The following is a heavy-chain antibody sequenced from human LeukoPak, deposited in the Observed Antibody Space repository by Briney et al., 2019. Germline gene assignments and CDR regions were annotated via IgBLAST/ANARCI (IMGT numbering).Heavy chain of an antibody. J-gene: IGHJ4*02. CDR1: GLTVANAW. D-gene: IGHD1-7*01. Sequence: KPGGSLRLSCAVSGLTVANAWMNWVRQTPGKGLQWVGRIKSKIDGGTTDYAAPVKGKFTILRDDSKNTLYLQMNSLKTEDTAIYYCTTDRQGTGTTAYWGQGTLVTVSS. CDR2: IKSKIDGGTT. V-gene: IGHV3-15*07. CDR3: TTDRQGTGTTAY.